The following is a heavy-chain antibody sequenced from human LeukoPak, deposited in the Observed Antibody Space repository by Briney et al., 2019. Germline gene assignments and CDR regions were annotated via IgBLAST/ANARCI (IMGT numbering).Heavy chain of an antibody. V-gene: IGHV3-30*02. CDR1: GFTFSTYG. CDR2: IRYDGNNK. J-gene: IGHJ4*02. D-gene: IGHD3-22*01. CDR3: ASGNYYENSGFYY. Sequence: GGSLRLSCAASGFTFSTYGMHWVRQAPGKGLEWVAFIRYDGNNKFYADSVTGRFTISRDNSKNSLYLQMNSLRGEDTAWYYCASGNYYENSGFYYWGQGTLVTVSS.